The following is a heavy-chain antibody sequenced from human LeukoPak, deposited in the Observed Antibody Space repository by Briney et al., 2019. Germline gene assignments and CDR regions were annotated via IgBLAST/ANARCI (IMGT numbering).Heavy chain of an antibody. V-gene: IGHV3-23*01. D-gene: IGHD5-18*01. CDR1: GFTFSSYA. Sequence: GGSLRLSCAASGFTFSSYAMSWVRQAPGKGLEWVSAISGSGGSTYYADSVKGRFTISRDNSKNTLYLQMNSLRTEDTAVYYCAKSPAWVRAFDYWGQGTLVTVSS. CDR3: AKSPAWVRAFDY. CDR2: ISGSGGST. J-gene: IGHJ4*02.